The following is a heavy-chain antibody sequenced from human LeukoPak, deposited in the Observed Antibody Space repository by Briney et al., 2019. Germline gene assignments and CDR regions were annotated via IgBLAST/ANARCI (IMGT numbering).Heavy chain of an antibody. Sequence: GGSLRLSCAASGFTFSSYGMHWVRQAPGKGLEWVSYISSSGSTIYYADSVKGRFTISRDNAKNSLYLQMNSLRAEDTAVYYCARDLRALDYWGQGTLVTVSS. V-gene: IGHV3-48*04. J-gene: IGHJ4*02. CDR2: ISSSGSTI. CDR3: ARDLRALDY. CDR1: GFTFSSYG.